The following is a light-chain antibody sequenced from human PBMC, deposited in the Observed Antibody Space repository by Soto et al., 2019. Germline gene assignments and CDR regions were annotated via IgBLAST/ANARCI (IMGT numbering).Light chain of an antibody. CDR2: AAS. Sequence: DIQLTQSPSFLSASVGDRVTITCRASQGISSSLAWYQQKPGKAPKLLLYAASTLQSGVPSRFSGSGSGTDFTLTISSLQPEDFETYYCQKLNSYLFTFGPGTKVDIK. CDR3: QKLNSYLFT. V-gene: IGKV1-9*01. J-gene: IGKJ3*01. CDR1: QGISSS.